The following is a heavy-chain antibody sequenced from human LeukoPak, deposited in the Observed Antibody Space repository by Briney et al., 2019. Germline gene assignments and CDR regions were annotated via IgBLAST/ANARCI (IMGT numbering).Heavy chain of an antibody. CDR3: ARTYGDYDGSYWYFDL. D-gene: IGHD4-17*01. CDR1: GYAFTTYG. CDR2: ISTYNGNT. Sequence: GASVKVSCKASGYAFTTYGITWVRQAPGQGLEWMGWISTYNGNTDYTQKLQGRVTMTTDTSTSTAYMELRSLRPDDTALYYCARTYGDYDGSYWYFDLWGRGTLVTVSS. V-gene: IGHV1-18*01. J-gene: IGHJ2*01.